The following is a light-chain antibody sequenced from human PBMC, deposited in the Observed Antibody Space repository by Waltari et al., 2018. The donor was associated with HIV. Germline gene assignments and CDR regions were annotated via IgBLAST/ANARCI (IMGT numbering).Light chain of an antibody. V-gene: IGLV2-14*01. CDR1: ASDVGGYNS. J-gene: IGLJ2*01. Sequence: QSALTQPASVSGSPGQSITISCTGTASDVGGYNSVSWYQQHPAKAPKIVILESSNRPAGVSNRFSGSKAGNTASLTISGLQAEDEAYYYCSSYTSSDTVVFGGGTKVTVL. CDR2: ESS. CDR3: SSYTSSDTVV.